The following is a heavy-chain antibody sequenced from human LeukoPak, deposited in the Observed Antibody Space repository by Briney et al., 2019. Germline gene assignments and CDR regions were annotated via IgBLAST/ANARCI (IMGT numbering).Heavy chain of an antibody. Sequence: GGSLRLSCAASGFTFSSYSMNWVRQAPGKGLEWVSSISSSGSTIYYADSVKGRFTISRDNAKNSLYLQMNSLRAEDTAVYYCARALYYYDSSGYSYYFDYWGQGTLVTVSS. CDR1: GFTFSSYS. V-gene: IGHV3-48*04. D-gene: IGHD3-22*01. CDR3: ARALYYYDSSGYSYYFDY. CDR2: ISSSGSTI. J-gene: IGHJ4*02.